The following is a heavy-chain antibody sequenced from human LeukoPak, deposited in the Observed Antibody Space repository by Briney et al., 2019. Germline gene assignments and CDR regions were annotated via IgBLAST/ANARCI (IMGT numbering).Heavy chain of an antibody. V-gene: IGHV4-59*12. Sequence: PSETLSLTCTVSGGSISSYYWSWIRQPPGKGLEWIGYIHYSGSPNYNPSLKSRPSLSVDTSKNQISLKLSSVTAADTAVYYCARSITMVRGVIIRGYYYMDVWGKGTTVTISS. CDR2: IHYSGSP. CDR1: GGSISSYY. D-gene: IGHD3-10*01. J-gene: IGHJ6*03. CDR3: ARSITMVRGVIIRGYYYMDV.